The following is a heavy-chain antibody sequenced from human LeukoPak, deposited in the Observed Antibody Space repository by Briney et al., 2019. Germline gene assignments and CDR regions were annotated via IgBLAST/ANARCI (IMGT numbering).Heavy chain of an antibody. J-gene: IGHJ4*02. V-gene: IGHV3-7*03. CDR1: GFTFRTHW. CDR3: ARGLEWPGKPTLVSDY. Sequence: GGSLRLSCAASGFTFRTHWMSWFRQAPGKELEGVANIKQDGSEKYFVDSVKGRFTISRDNAKNSLGLQMNSLRVEDTAVYYCARGLEWPGKPTLVSDYWGQGTLVTVSS. CDR2: IKQDGSEK. D-gene: IGHD3-3*01.